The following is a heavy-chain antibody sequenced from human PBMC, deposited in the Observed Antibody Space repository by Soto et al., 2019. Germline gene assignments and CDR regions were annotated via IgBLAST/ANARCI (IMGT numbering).Heavy chain of an antibody. D-gene: IGHD3-22*01. CDR3: ARYYSNSSDPARGFDP. V-gene: IGHV4-30-4*08. J-gene: IGHJ5*02. CDR2: IYYSGSA. Sequence: PSETLSLTCTVSGGSITSGDCNWSWIRQPPGKGLEWIGYIYYSGSAYYSPSLKSRVTISVDTPNNQFSLTLSSVTAADTAVYYCARYYSNSSDPARGFDPWGQGTLVTVSS. CDR1: GGSITSGDCN.